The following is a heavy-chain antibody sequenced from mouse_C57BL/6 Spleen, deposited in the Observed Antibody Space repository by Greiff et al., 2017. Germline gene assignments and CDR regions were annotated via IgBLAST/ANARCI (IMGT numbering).Heavy chain of an antibody. D-gene: IGHD1-1*01. Sequence: VQLQQPGAELVKPGASVKLSCKASGYTFTSYWMHWVKQRPGQGLEWIGMIHPNGGSTNYNEKFKSKATLTVDKSSSTAYMQLSSLTSDDSAVYYCARDYYGPFAYWGQGTLVTVSA. CDR1: GYTFTSYW. CDR3: ARDYYGPFAY. J-gene: IGHJ3*01. CDR2: IHPNGGST. V-gene: IGHV1-64*01.